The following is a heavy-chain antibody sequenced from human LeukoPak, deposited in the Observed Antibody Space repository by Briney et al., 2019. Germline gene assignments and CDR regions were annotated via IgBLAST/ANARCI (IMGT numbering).Heavy chain of an antibody. V-gene: IGHV1-8*01. CDR2: MNPNSGNP. D-gene: IGHD6-19*01. Sequence: AASVKVSCKASGYTFTSYDINWVRQATGQGREWMGWMNPNSGNPGYAQKFQGRVTMTRNTSISTAYVELSSLRSEDTAVYYCARGYSGSGWYFFFDYYYYGMDVWGQGTTVTVSS. CDR1: GYTFTSYD. J-gene: IGHJ6*02. CDR3: ARGYSGSGWYFFFDYYYYGMDV.